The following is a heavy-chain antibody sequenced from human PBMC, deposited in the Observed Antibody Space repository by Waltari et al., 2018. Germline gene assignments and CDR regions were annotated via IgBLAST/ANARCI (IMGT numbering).Heavy chain of an antibody. CDR2: IYTSEIT. D-gene: IGHD4-17*01. J-gene: IGHJ6*02. CDR3: ATLTTVGSYGDHARYYSYPMDV. V-gene: IGHV4-61*02. CDR1: GGSISSGIYY. Sequence: QVQLQESGPGLVKPSQTLSLTCTVSGGSISSGIYYWSWIRQPAGKGLQWIGRIYTSEITTYNPSLESRVTISIDTSKNQFSLNLRSVSAADTAVYYCATLTTVGSYGDHARYYSYPMDVWGHGTTVTVSS.